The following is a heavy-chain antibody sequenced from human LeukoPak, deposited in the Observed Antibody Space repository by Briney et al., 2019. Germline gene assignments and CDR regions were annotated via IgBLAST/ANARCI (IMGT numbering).Heavy chain of an antibody. CDR1: GGSISSYY. D-gene: IGHD3-22*01. J-gene: IGHJ4*02. CDR3: ARDRYYYDSSGYDPYFDY. V-gene: IGHV4-4*07. CDR2: IYTSGTI. Sequence: SETLSLTCTVSGGSISSYYWSWIRQPAGTALEWIGRIYTSGTITYNPSLKSRVTMSVDTSKNQFSLKLGSVTAADTAVYYCARDRYYYDSSGYDPYFDYWGQGTLVTVSS.